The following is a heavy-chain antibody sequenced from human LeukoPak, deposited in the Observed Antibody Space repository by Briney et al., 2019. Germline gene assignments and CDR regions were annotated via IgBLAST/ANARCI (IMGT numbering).Heavy chain of an antibody. J-gene: IGHJ4*02. Sequence: GGSLRLSCAASGFTFSSYWMSWVRQAPGKGMEWLANIKHDGTEKYYVNSVKGRFTVSRDNAKNSLYLQMNSLRAEDTAVYYCARETRWELFDYWGQGTLVTVSS. CDR3: ARETRWELFDY. D-gene: IGHD1-26*01. V-gene: IGHV3-7*04. CDR2: IKHDGTEK. CDR1: GFTFSSYW.